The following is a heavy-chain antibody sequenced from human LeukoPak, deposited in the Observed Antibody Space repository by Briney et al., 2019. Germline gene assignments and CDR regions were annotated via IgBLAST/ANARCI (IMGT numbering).Heavy chain of an antibody. CDR1: GGSISSYY. J-gene: IGHJ4*02. V-gene: IGHV4-59*01. CDR3: ARVRPPDCSGGSCYPTLDY. CDR2: IYYSGST. D-gene: IGHD2-15*01. Sequence: SETLSLTCTVSGGSISSYYRSWIRQPPGKGLEWIGYIYYSGSTNYNPSLKSRVTISVDTSKNQFSLKLSSVTAADTAVYYCARVRPPDCSGGSCYPTLDYWGQGTLVTVSS.